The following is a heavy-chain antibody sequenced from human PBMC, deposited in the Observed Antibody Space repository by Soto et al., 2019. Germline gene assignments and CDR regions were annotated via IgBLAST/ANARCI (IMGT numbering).Heavy chain of an antibody. CDR3: ARGGYDRYNWFDP. Sequence: SETLSLTCAVYGRSFSGYYWSWIRQPPGKGLEWIGEINHSGSTNYNPSLKSRVTISVDTSKNQFSLKLSSVTAADTAVYYCARGGYDRYNWFDPWGQGTLVTVSS. J-gene: IGHJ5*02. CDR1: GRSFSGYY. V-gene: IGHV4-34*01. CDR2: INHSGST. D-gene: IGHD3-3*01.